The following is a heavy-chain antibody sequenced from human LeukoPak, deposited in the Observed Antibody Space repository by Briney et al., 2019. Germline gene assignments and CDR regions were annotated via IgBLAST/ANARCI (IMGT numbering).Heavy chain of an antibody. V-gene: IGHV4-4*02. Sequence: PSGTLSLTCAVSGGSISSSNWWSWVRQPPGKGLEWIGEIYHSGSTNYNPSLKSRVTMSVDKSKNQFSLNLTSVTAADTAVYYCARVEGAVWQYFQHWGQGTLVTVSS. CDR3: ARVEGAVWQYFQH. CDR2: IYHSGST. CDR1: GGSISSSNW. J-gene: IGHJ1*01. D-gene: IGHD1-26*01.